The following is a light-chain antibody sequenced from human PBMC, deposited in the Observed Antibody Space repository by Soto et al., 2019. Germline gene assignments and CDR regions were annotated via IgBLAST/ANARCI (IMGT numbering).Light chain of an antibody. J-gene: IGKJ1*01. Sequence: DIQMTQSPSSLSASVGDRVTITCRATQNISNYLNWYQQKPGKAPQVLIYAASNLQSGVPSRFSGSGSGTDFTLTISSLQPEDFATYFCQHSYNTPRTFGQGTKVDIK. CDR1: QNISNY. CDR3: QHSYNTPRT. CDR2: AAS. V-gene: IGKV1-39*01.